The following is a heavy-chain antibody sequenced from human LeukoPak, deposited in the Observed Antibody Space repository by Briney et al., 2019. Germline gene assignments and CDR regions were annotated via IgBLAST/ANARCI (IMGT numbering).Heavy chain of an antibody. CDR2: IRPSGENT. Sequence: GGALRLSCAASGFTFSSYDMTWVRQAPGRGLEWVSSIRPSGENTYYGDSVKGRFTISRDNSKNMVYLQMNNMRVDDTAVYYCARVAGWHWFDPWGQGTLVTVSS. J-gene: IGHJ5*02. CDR3: ARVAGWHWFDP. CDR1: GFTFSSYD. D-gene: IGHD6-19*01. V-gene: IGHV3-23*01.